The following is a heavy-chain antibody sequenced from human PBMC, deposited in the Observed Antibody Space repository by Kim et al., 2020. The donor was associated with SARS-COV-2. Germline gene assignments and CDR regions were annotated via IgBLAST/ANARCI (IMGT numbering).Heavy chain of an antibody. CDR2: IYHSGST. CDR1: GGSISSSNW. V-gene: IGHV4-4*02. J-gene: IGHJ6*02. D-gene: IGHD2-15*01. CDR3: ARLGYCSGGSCFPPGYYYGMDV. Sequence: SETLSLTCAVSGGSISSSNWWSWVRQPPGKGLEWIGEIYHSGSTNYNPSLKSRVTISVDKSKNQFSLKLSSVTAADTAVYYCARLGYCSGGSCFPPGYYYGMDVWGQGTTVTVSS.